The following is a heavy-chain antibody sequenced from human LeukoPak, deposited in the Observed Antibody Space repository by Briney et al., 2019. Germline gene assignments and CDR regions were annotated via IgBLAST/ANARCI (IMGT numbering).Heavy chain of an antibody. J-gene: IGHJ3*01. D-gene: IGHD3-22*01. CDR3: AREPIYYYDSSGYVDA. V-gene: IGHV3-66*02. CDR1: GFTDSSNY. CDR2: IYSGGST. Sequence: PGGSLRLSCAASGFTDSSNYMSWVRQAPGKGLEWVSVIYSGGSTYYADSVKGRFTISRDNSKNTLYLQMNSLRAEDAAVYYCAREPIYYYDSSGYVDAWGQGTMVTVSS.